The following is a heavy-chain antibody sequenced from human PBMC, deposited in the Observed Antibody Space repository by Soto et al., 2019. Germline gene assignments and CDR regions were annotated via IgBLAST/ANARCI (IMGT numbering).Heavy chain of an antibody. D-gene: IGHD3-10*01. V-gene: IGHV1-69*02. CDR2: IIPILGIA. Sequence: ASVKVSCKDSGGTFSSYTISWVRQAPGQGLEWMGRIIPILGIANYAQKFQGRVTITADKSTSTAYMELSSLRSEDTAVYYCARVYYGSGSYSLPNYFDYWGQGTLVTVSS. CDR1: GGTFSSYT. J-gene: IGHJ4*02. CDR3: ARVYYGSGSYSLPNYFDY.